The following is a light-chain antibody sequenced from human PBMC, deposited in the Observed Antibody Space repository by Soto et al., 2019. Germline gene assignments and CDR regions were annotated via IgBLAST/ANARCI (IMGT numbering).Light chain of an antibody. V-gene: IGKV1-33*01. Sequence: DIQMTQSPSSLSASVRDRVTITCQASQDISNYLNWYQQKPGKAPKLLIYDASNLETGVPSRFSGSGSGTDFTFTISSLQPEDIATYYCQQYDNLPATFGQGTKLEIK. CDR3: QQYDNLPAT. J-gene: IGKJ2*01. CDR2: DAS. CDR1: QDISNY.